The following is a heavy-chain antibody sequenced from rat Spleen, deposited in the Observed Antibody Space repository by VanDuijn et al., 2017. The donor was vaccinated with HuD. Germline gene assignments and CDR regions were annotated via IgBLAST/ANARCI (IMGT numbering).Heavy chain of an antibody. Sequence: EVQLQESGPGLVKPSQSLSLTCSVTGYSITSNYWGWIRKFPGNKMEWFGHMSYSGGTSYNPSLKSRISITRDTSKNQFFLQLNSVTTEDTATYYCARRHYGYTDYFDYWGQGVMVTVSS. J-gene: IGHJ2*01. V-gene: IGHV3-1*01. CDR3: ARRHYGYTDYFDY. CDR2: MSYSGGT. D-gene: IGHD1-9*01. CDR1: GYSITSNY.